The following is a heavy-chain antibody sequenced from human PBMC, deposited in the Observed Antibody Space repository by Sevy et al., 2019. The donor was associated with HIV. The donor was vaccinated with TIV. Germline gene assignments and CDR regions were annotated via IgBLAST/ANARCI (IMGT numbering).Heavy chain of an antibody. Sequence: GGSLRLSCAASGFTFTSYSMHWVRQAPGKGLEWVATITYDATNKQYADSVKGRFTISRDNSRNSLFLQMNSLRAEDTAVYYCALERLSSNVAEYFQNWGQGTLVTVSS. J-gene: IGHJ1*01. V-gene: IGHV3-30-3*01. CDR1: GFTFTSYS. CDR2: ITYDATNK. CDR3: ALERLSSNVAEYFQN. D-gene: IGHD1-1*01.